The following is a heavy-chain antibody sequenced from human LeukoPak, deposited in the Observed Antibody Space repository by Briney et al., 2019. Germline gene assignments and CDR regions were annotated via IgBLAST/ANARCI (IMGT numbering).Heavy chain of an antibody. CDR1: GGSVSRVSYY. V-gene: IGHV4-61*01. J-gene: IGHJ5*02. D-gene: IGHD2-2*01. CDR3: ASLYCSRTSCYFLDP. Sequence: PSETLSLTCTVSGGSVSRVSYYWSWIRQSPGRGLEWIGYIYYTGSTNYNPSLKSRVTISLDTSHNQFSLKLSSDTAADTAVYYCASLYCSRTSCYFLDPWGQGTLVTVSS. CDR2: IYYTGST.